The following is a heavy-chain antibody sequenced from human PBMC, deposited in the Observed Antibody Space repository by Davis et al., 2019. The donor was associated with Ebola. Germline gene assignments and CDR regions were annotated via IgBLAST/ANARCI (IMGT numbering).Heavy chain of an antibody. CDR1: GFTFSSYA. J-gene: IGHJ4*02. D-gene: IGHD1-1*01. V-gene: IGHV3-30-3*01. CDR3: ARAEQGYNY. CDR2: ISYDGSNK. Sequence: GESLKISCAASGFTFSSYAMHWVRQAPGKGLEWVAVISYDGSNKYYADSVKGRFTISRDNSKNTLYLQMNSLRAEDTAVYYCARAEQGYNYWGQGTLVTVSS.